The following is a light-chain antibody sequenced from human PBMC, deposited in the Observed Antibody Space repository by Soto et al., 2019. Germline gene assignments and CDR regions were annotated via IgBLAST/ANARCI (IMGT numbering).Light chain of an antibody. CDR3: AAWDDSLSGFYV. CDR1: SSNIGSNY. J-gene: IGLJ1*01. CDR2: RNN. Sequence: QSALTQPPSASGPPGLTATISCSGSSSNIGSNYVYWYQQLPGTAPKLLIYRNNQRPSGVPDRFSGSKSGTSASLAISGLRSEDEADYYCAAWDDSLSGFYVFGTGTKVTVL. V-gene: IGLV1-47*01.